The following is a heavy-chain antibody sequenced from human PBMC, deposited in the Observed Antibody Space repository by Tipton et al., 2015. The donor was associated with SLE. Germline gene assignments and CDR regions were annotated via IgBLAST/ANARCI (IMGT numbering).Heavy chain of an antibody. Sequence: SLRLSCAGSGFTFSTYWMHWVRQAPGKGLEWVAFMRYDGSDKHYADSVEGRFTLSRDNSKNILYLQMNSLGTEDTATYYCAKDWGAYCSGGTCYPNWFDPWGQGTLVTVSS. V-gene: IGHV3-30*02. J-gene: IGHJ5*02. D-gene: IGHD2-15*01. CDR2: MRYDGSDK. CDR1: GFTFSTYW. CDR3: AKDWGAYCSGGTCYPNWFDP.